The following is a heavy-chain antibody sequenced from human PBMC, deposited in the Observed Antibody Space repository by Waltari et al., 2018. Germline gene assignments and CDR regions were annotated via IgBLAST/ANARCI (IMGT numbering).Heavy chain of an antibody. CDR1: GVTLSSYS. CDR3: AKALWFGESASYLNDY. Sequence: EVQLLESGGGSVQPGGSLRLSCAASGVTLSSYSLSWVRQAPGKGLEWVSSISSGGNTYYADSVKGRFTISRDNSKDTLFLQMNSLRADDTAVYYCAKALWFGESASYLNDYWGQGTLVTVSS. V-gene: IGHV3-23*01. D-gene: IGHD3-10*01. J-gene: IGHJ4*02. CDR2: ISSGGNT.